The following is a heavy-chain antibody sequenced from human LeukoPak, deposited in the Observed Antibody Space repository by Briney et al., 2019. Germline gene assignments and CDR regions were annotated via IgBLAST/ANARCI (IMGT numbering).Heavy chain of an antibody. D-gene: IGHD6-19*01. CDR1: GDSVSSNSAA. CDR2: KHYRSKWYN. CDR3: ARGLQSSGYAFDI. V-gene: IGHV6-1*01. J-gene: IGHJ3*02. Sequence: SQTLSLTCAISGDSVSSNSAAWNWIRQSPSRGLEWLGRKHYRSKWYNDYAVSAKSRITINPDTSKNQFSLQLNSVTPEDTAVYYCARGLQSSGYAFDIWGQGTMVTVSS.